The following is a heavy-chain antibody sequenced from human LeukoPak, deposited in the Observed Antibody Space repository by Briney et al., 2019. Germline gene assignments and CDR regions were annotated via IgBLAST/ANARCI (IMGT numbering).Heavy chain of an antibody. CDR2: IKPDSGAT. J-gene: IGHJ4*02. CDR3: ARDHDYGPDY. CDR1: GYTFTVHY. V-gene: IGHV1-2*02. Sequence: GASLRVSCTASGYTFTVHYMHWLRQAPGQGLEWMGWIKPDSGATNFAQNFQGRVTMTSDTPINTAYMELSSLTSDDTAMYYCARDHDYGPDYWGQGTLVTVSA. D-gene: IGHD4/OR15-4a*01.